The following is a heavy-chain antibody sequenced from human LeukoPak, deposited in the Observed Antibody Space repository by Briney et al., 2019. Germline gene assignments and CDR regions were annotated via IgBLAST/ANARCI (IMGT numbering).Heavy chain of an antibody. CDR1: GFIFSSYG. J-gene: IGHJ4*02. CDR2: ISASGGGT. CDR3: AKEVTPRALLYGPFDY. Sequence: GGSLRLSCAASGFIFSSYGMSWVRQAPGKGLEWVSAISASGGGTYYADSVKGRFTISRDNSRNTLYLQMNSLRAEDTAIYYCAKEVTPRALLYGPFDYWGQGTLVTVSS. V-gene: IGHV3-23*01. D-gene: IGHD4-23*01.